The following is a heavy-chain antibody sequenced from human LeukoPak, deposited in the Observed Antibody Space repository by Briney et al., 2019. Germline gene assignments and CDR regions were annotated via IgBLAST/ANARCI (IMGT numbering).Heavy chain of an antibody. J-gene: IGHJ3*02. CDR1: GFTFSSYG. CDR2: ISGSGGST. Sequence: GGSLRLSCAASGFTFSSYGMSWVRQAPGKGLEWVSAISGSGGSTYYADSVKGRFTISRDNSKNTLYLQMNSLRAEDTAVYYCAKDYYDSSGANADAFDIWGQGTMVTVSS. CDR3: AKDYYDSSGANADAFDI. V-gene: IGHV3-23*01. D-gene: IGHD3-22*01.